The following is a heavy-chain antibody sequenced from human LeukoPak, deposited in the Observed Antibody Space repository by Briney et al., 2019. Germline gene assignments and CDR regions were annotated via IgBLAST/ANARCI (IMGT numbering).Heavy chain of an antibody. CDR1: GYTFTGYY. CDR3: ARDNAYSGYEMSPKVIDY. D-gene: IGHD5-12*01. J-gene: IGHJ4*02. CDR2: INPNSGGT. Sequence: ASVKVSCKACGYTFTGYYLHWVRQAPGQGLEWMGWINPNSGGTNYAQKFQGRVTMTRDTSISTAYMELSRLRSDDTAVYYCARDNAYSGYEMSPKVIDYWGQGTLVTVSS. V-gene: IGHV1-2*02.